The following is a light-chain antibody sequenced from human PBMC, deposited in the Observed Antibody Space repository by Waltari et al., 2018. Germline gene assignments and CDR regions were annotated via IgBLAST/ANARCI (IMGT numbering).Light chain of an antibody. J-gene: IGKJ4*01. Sequence: EIVLTQSPGTLSLSPGERATLSCRASQTVRTTYLAWYQQKHAQAPTLLIYGASSRATGIPDRCSGSGSGTDFALTISSLEPEDFAVYYCQQYDISPLTFGGGTKVEIK. CDR3: QQYDISPLT. CDR1: QTVRTTY. CDR2: GAS. V-gene: IGKV3-20*01.